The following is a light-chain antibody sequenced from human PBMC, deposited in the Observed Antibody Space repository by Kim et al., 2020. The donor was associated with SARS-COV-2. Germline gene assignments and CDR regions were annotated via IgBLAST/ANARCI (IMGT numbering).Light chain of an antibody. CDR1: QSFSSSY. Sequence: DIVLTQSPGTLSLSPGERATLSCRASQSFSSSYLAWYQQKPGQATRLLIFGASTRATDIPDRFSGRGSGTGFTLTISSLEPEDFAVYLCQQYSTSPHTFGHGTRLESK. CDR2: GAS. V-gene: IGKV3-20*01. CDR3: QQYSTSPHT. J-gene: IGKJ5*01.